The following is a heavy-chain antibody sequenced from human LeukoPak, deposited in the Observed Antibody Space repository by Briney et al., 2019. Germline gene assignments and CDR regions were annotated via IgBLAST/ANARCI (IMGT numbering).Heavy chain of an antibody. CDR1: GNTFTSNY. CDR2: IYPRDGST. J-gene: IGHJ4*02. D-gene: IGHD5-24*01. V-gene: IGHV1-46*01. Sequence: ASVKVSCKASGNTFTSNYIHWVRQAPGQGLEWMGMIYPRDGSTSYAQKFQGRVTMTRDTSTRVYMELSSLRSEDTAVYYCAREMATSSFDYWGQGTLVTVSS. CDR3: AREMATSSFDY.